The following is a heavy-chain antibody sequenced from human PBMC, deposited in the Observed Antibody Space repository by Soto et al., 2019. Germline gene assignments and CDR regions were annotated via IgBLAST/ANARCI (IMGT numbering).Heavy chain of an antibody. CDR2: INAGNGNT. V-gene: IGHV1-3*01. D-gene: IGHD3-10*01. J-gene: IGHJ6*03. CDR3: ARGRSYGSGSRKTYYYYYYMDV. CDR1: GYTFTSYA. Sequence: GASVKVSCKASGYTFTSYAMHWVRQAPGQRLEWMGWINAGNGNTKYSQKFQGRVTITRDTSASTAYMELSSLRSEDTAVYYCARGRSYGSGSRKTYYYYYYMDVWGKGTTVTVSS.